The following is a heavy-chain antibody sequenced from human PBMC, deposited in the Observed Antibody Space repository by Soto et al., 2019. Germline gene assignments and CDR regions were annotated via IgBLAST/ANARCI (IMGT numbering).Heavy chain of an antibody. V-gene: IGHV3-23*01. CDR1: GFTFSSYA. CDR3: VRYTVTTPIDY. CDR2: IGGRAINI. D-gene: IGHD4-17*01. J-gene: IGHJ4*02. Sequence: VQLLESGGGLVQPGGSLRLSCAASGFTFSSYAMSWVRQAPGKGLEWVSGIGGRAINIYYADSVKGRFTISRDNSKNTLYLQMNSLKTDDTAVYYCVRYTVTTPIDYWGQGTLVTVSS.